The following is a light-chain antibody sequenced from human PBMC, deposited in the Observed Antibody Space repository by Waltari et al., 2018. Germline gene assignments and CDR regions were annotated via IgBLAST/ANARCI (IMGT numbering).Light chain of an antibody. J-gene: IGLJ1*01. Sequence: QSVVTQPPSVSAAPGQKVTISCSGSSSNFGTTFLFRYQHIPGTAPQLLLYDENTRPSGIPDRFSGSKSGTSATLGITGLQTGDEADYSCGAWDTTLSAYVFGTGTRVSVL. CDR1: SSNFGTTF. CDR3: GAWDTTLSAYV. V-gene: IGLV1-51*01. CDR2: DEN.